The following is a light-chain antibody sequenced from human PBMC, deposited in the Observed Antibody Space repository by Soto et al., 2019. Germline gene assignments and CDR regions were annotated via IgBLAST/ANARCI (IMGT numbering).Light chain of an antibody. CDR3: QSYDSSLSGSV. CDR1: SSNIGAGYD. Sequence: QSVLTQPPSVSGAPGQRVTISCTGSSSNIGAGYDVHWYQQLPGTAPKLLIYGNSHRPSGVPDRFSGSKSGTSASLAITGLQVEDEADYYCQSYDSSLSGSVFGGGTKLTVL. CDR2: GNS. V-gene: IGLV1-40*01. J-gene: IGLJ3*02.